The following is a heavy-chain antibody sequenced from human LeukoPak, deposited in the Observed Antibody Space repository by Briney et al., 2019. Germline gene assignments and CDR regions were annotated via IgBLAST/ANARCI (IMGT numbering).Heavy chain of an antibody. V-gene: IGHV4-59*01. CDR2: IYYTGST. Sequence: AETLSLTCTVSGGSISNYYWSWIRQAPGRGLEWIGYIYYTGSTKYNPSLKSRATISVDTSNNQLSLKLRSVTAADTAIYYCARDQGYDFWSGYSAYDHWGQGTLVTVSS. CDR1: GGSISNYY. D-gene: IGHD3-3*01. CDR3: ARDQGYDFWSGYSAYDH. J-gene: IGHJ4*02.